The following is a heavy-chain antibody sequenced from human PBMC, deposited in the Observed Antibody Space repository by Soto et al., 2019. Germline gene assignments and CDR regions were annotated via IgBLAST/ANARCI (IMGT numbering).Heavy chain of an antibody. CDR3: AHGTYGATWSPFDA. V-gene: IGHV3-23*01. J-gene: IGHJ4*02. CDR1: GFTFSTYA. CDR2: LSDSGGST. D-gene: IGHD2-21*01. Sequence: GGSLRLSCAASGFTFSTYAMSWVRQAPGKGLEWVSALSDSGGSTYYADSVKTRLTITKDTSKNQVVLTMTNVDPVDTATYFCAHGTYGATWSPFDAWGQGALVTVSS.